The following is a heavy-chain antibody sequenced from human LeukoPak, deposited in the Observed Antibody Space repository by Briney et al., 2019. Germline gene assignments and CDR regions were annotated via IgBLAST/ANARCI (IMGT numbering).Heavy chain of an antibody. J-gene: IGHJ3*02. Sequence: SETLSLTCTVSGGSISSSSYYWGWIRQPPGKGLEWIGSIYYSGSTYYNPSLKSRVTISVDTSKNQFSLKLSSVTAADTAVYCCARQINSGSYYFGAFDIWGQGTMVTVSS. V-gene: IGHV4-39*01. CDR1: GGSISSSSYY. D-gene: IGHD1-26*01. CDR3: ARQINSGSYYFGAFDI. CDR2: IYYSGST.